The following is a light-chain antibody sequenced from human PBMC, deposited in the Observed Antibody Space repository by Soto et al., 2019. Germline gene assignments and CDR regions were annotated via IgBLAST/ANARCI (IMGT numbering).Light chain of an antibody. CDR2: EGS. J-gene: IGLJ2*01. CDR3: CSYAGSSTMPFVV. CDR1: SSDVGSYNL. V-gene: IGLV2-23*01. Sequence: QSVLTQPASVSGSPGQSITISCTGTSSDVGSYNLVSWYQQHPGKAPKLMIYEGSKRPSGVSNRFSGSKSGNTASLTISGLQAEDEADYYCCSYAGSSTMPFVVFGGGTQLTVL.